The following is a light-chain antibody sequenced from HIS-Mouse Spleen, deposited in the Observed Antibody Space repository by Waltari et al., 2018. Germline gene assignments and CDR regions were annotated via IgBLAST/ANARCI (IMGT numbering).Light chain of an antibody. V-gene: IGLV2-14*03. J-gene: IGLJ3*02. Sequence: QSALTQPASVSGSPGQSITISCTGTSSDVGGYNYVSWYQQHPGKAPKLMIYDVSNRSSGVSKRVSGAKAGNTASLTISGLQAEDEADYYCSSYTSSSTWVFGGGTKLTVL. CDR1: SSDVGGYNY. CDR3: SSYTSSSTWV. CDR2: DVS.